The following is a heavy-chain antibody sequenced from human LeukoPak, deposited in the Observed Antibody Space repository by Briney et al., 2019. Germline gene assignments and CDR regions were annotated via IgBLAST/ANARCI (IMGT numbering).Heavy chain of an antibody. CDR1: GGSFTDYY. CDR3: TRDREHGTQDS. J-gene: IGHJ4*02. V-gene: IGHV4-39*07. D-gene: IGHD1-26*01. Sequence: SETLSLTCTVSGGSFTDYYWGWIRQPPGKGLERIGSIYYRGNTFYNPSLRNRVSISIDTSKGRFSLNLNSVTAADTAVYFCTRDREHGTQDSWGQGTPVTVS. CDR2: IYYRGNT.